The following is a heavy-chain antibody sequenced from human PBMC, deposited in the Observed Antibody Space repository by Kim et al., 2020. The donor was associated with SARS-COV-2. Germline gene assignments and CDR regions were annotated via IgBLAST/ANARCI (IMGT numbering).Heavy chain of an antibody. CDR2: VYSGGST. D-gene: IGHD5-18*01. Sequence: GGSLRLSCAASGFTVSSNYMNWVRQAPGKGLEWVSVVYSGGSTDYAAAVEGRCTTSTDNSKNTLSLQINSLRAEDTAADYCATERLLDTAFPSYYYYCM. J-gene: IGHJ6*01. V-gene: IGHV3-66*01. CDR3: ATERLLDTAFPSYYYYCM. CDR1: GFTVSSNY.